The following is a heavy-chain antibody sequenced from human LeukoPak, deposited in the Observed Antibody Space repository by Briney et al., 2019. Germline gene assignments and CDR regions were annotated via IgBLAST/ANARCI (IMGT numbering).Heavy chain of an antibody. D-gene: IGHD3-10*01. CDR3: ARDLGDPYGWGGDFDY. CDR1: GYTFTGYY. CDR2: INPDSGGT. V-gene: IGHV1-2*02. Sequence: ASVKVSCKASGYTFTGYYMHWVRQAPGQGLEWMGWINPDSGGTIYAQNFQGRVTMTRDTSISTAYMELSSLRSDDTAVYYCARDLGDPYGWGGDFDYWGQETLVTVSS. J-gene: IGHJ4*02.